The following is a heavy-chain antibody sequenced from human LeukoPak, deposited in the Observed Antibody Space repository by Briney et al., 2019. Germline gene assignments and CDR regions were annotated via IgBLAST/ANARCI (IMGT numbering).Heavy chain of an antibody. CDR3: ARLAARRGYYYCGMDV. V-gene: IGHV4-59*01. J-gene: IGHJ6*02. D-gene: IGHD3-10*01. Sequence: SETLSLTCTVSGGSISGNYWSWIRQPPGKGLEWIGYIYDSGSTNYNPSLKSRVTISADTSKNQFSLKLSSVTAADTAVYYCARLAARRGYYYCGMDVWGQGTTVTVSS. CDR1: GGSISGNY. CDR2: IYDSGST.